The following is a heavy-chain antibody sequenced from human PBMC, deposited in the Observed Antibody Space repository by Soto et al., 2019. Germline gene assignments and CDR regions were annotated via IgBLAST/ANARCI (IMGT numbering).Heavy chain of an antibody. V-gene: IGHV3-30-3*01. CDR3: ARGQGADYYYGMDV. J-gene: IGHJ6*02. CDR2: ISYDGSNK. CDR1: GFTFSSYA. Sequence: GGSLRLSCAASGFTFSSYAMHWVRQAPGKGLEWVAVISYDGSNKYYADSVKGRFTISRDNSKNTLYLQMNSLRAEDTAVYYCARGQGADYYYGMDVWGQGT.